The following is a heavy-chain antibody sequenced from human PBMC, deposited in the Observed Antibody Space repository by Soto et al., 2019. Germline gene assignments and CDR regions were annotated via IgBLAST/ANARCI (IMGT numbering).Heavy chain of an antibody. Sequence: EVQLLESGGGLVHPGGSRRLSCTAFGFTFSSYTMTWVRQAPGKGLEWVATVSSSSGTTYYADSVMGRFTVSRDNPRSAVYLQMRSLSAEDTAVYYCAKPAGPISMNYGSYFDSWGQGILVTVSS. D-gene: IGHD3-22*01. J-gene: IGHJ4*02. CDR2: VSSSSGTT. CDR3: AKPAGPISMNYGSYFDS. V-gene: IGHV3-23*01. CDR1: GFTFSSYT.